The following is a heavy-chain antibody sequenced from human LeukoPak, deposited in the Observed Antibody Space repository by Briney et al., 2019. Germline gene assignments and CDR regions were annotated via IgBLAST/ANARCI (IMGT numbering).Heavy chain of an antibody. J-gene: IGHJ4*02. V-gene: IGHV3-48*04. CDR1: GFTFSSYS. D-gene: IGHD6-13*01. CDR2: ISSSSGTI. Sequence: GGSLRLSCAASGFTFSSYSMNWVRQAPGKGLEWVSYISSSSGTIYYADSVKGRFTISRDNAKNSLYLQMNSLRAEDTAVYYCARTIAAADPFDYWGQGTLVTVSS. CDR3: ARTIAAADPFDY.